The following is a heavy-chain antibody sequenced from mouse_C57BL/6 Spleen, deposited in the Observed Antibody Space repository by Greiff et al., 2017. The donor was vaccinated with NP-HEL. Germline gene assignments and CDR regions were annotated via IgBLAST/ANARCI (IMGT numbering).Heavy chain of an antibody. D-gene: IGHD2-5*01. CDR3: ARPLYSNYWYFDV. V-gene: IGHV1-53*01. J-gene: IGHJ1*03. Sequence: QVQLQQPGTELVKPGASVKLSCKASGYTFTSYWMHWVKQRPGQGLEWIGYINPSNGGTNYNEKFKSKATLTVDKSSSTAYMQLSSLTSEDSAVYYCARPLYSNYWYFDVWGTGTTVTVSS. CDR2: INPSNGGT. CDR1: GYTFTSYW.